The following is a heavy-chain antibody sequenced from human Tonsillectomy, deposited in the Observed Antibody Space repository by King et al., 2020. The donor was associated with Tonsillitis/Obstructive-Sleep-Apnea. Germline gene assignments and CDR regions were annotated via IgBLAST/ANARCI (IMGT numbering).Heavy chain of an antibody. V-gene: IGHV4-34*01. Sequence: VQLQQWGAGLLKPSETLSLTCAVYGESFSGYYCSWIRQPPGKGLEWIGEINHSESTTYNPSLKSRVTISLDTPKNQFSLKLSSVTAAATAVYYCASGWVDIVGWLDYWGQGTLVTVSS. CDR1: GESFSGYY. J-gene: IGHJ4*02. CDR2: INHSEST. D-gene: IGHD2-2*03. CDR3: ASGWVDIVGWLDY.